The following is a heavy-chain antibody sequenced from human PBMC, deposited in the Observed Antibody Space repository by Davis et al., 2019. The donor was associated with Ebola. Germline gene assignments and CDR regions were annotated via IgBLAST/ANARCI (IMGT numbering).Heavy chain of an antibody. CDR3: AKCITIFGVVIAHPFDY. CDR2: IRSKANSYAT. CDR1: GFTFSGSA. J-gene: IGHJ4*02. D-gene: IGHD3-3*01. Sequence: GESLKISCAASGFTFSGSAMHWVRQASGKGLEWVGRIRSKANSYATAYAASVKGRFTISRDDSKNTLYLQMNSLRAEDTAVYYCAKCITIFGVVIAHPFDYWGQGTLVTVSS. V-gene: IGHV3-73*01.